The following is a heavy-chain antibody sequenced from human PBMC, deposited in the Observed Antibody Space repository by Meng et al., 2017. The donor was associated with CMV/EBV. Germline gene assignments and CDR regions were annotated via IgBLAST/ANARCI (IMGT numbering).Heavy chain of an antibody. J-gene: IGHJ6*02. V-gene: IGHV1-2*02. CDR1: GYTFTGYY. D-gene: IGHD2-2*01. CDR3: ARGRLIVVVPAAIAGVRIEAALSMDV. Sequence: ASVKVSCKASGYTFTGYYMHWVRQAPGQGLEWMGWINPNSGGTNYAQKFQGRVTMTRDTSISTAYMELSRLRSDDTAVYYCARGRLIVVVPAAIAGVRIEAALSMDVWGQGTTVTVSS. CDR2: INPNSGGT.